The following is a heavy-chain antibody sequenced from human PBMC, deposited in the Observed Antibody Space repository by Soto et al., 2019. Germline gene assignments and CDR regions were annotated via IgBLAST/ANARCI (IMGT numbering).Heavy chain of an antibody. CDR1: GYTFTSYY. CDR2: INPSGGSA. D-gene: IGHD4-17*01. Sequence: QVQLVQSGAEVKKPGASVKVSCKASGYTFTSYYMHWVRQAPGQGLEWMGLINPSGGSASYTQKFQGRVTMTRDTFTSTVYMELNSLTYEDTAVYYCATTLTTFDYWGQGTLVTVSS. CDR3: ATTLTTFDY. V-gene: IGHV1-46*03. J-gene: IGHJ4*02.